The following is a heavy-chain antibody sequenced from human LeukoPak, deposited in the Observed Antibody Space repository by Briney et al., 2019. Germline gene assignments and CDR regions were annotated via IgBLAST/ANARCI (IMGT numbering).Heavy chain of an antibody. CDR3: ARGRIAARPIDAFDI. CDR1: GGSISSYY. V-gene: IGHV4-4*07. CDR2: IYPSGST. Sequence: SETLSLTCTVSGGSISSYYWSWIRQPAGKGLEWIGRIYPSGSTNYNPSLKSRVTMSVDTSKNQFSLKLSSVTAADTAVYYCARGRIAARPIDAFDIWGQGTLVTVSS. J-gene: IGHJ3*02. D-gene: IGHD6-6*01.